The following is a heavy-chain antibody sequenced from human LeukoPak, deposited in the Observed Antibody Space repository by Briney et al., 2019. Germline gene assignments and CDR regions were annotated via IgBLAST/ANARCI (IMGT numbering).Heavy chain of an antibody. J-gene: IGHJ4*02. CDR1: GGSFSGSN. V-gene: IGHV4-34*01. Sequence: PSETLSLTCAVYGGSFSGSNWSWIRQPPGKGLEWIGEIYNSGSTFYNPSLKSRVTISVDTSKNQFSLNLISVTAADTAVYYCVRAYDYWGQGTLVTVSS. CDR2: IYNSGST. CDR3: VRAYDY.